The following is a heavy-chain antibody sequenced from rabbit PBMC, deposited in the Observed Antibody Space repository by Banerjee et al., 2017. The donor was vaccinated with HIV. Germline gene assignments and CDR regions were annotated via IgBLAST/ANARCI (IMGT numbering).Heavy chain of an antibody. CDR1: GFSFSSSYD. J-gene: IGHJ6*01. Sequence: QSLEESGGDLVKPGASLTLTCTASGFSFSSSYDMCWVRQAPGMGLEWIACIYTGSGSTYYTSWAKGRFTISKTSSTTVTLQMTSLTAADTATYFCARDYRIYTGSSYYPYYGMDLWGPGTLVTV. CDR3: ARDYRIYTGSSYYPYYGMDL. CDR2: IYTGSGST. V-gene: IGHV1S40*01. D-gene: IGHD8-1*01.